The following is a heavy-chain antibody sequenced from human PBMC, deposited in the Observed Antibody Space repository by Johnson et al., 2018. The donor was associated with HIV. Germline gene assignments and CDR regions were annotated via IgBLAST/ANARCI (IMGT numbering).Heavy chain of an antibody. CDR2: ISYDGSDK. CDR1: GFTFSSYA. V-gene: IGHV3-30*04. J-gene: IGHJ3*01. CDR3: TRESTPWGADYVGYGLDV. D-gene: IGHD5-18*01. Sequence: QVQLVESGGGVVQPGRSLRLSCAASGFTFSSYAMHWVRQAPGKGLEWVAVISYDGSDKYYADSVKGRFTISRDSSKNTLYLQVNSLRAEDTAVYYCTRESTPWGADYVGYGLDVWGQGTMVAVSS.